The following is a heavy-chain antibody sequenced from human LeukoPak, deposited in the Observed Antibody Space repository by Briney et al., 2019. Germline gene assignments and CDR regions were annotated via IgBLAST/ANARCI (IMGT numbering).Heavy chain of an antibody. CDR1: GGSISSYY. V-gene: IGHV4-59*12. CDR3: ARGVDYGSGSRDYFDY. Sequence: SETLSLTCTVSGGSISSYYWSWIRQPPGKGLEWIGYIYYSGSTNYNPSLKSRVTISVDRSKNQFSLKLSSVTAADTAVYYCARGVDYGSGSRDYFDYWGQGTLVTVSS. CDR2: IYYSGST. D-gene: IGHD3-10*01. J-gene: IGHJ4*02.